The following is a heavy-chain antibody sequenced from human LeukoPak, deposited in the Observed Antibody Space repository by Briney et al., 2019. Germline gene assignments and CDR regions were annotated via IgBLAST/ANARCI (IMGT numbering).Heavy chain of an antibody. D-gene: IGHD2-15*01. CDR3: ARDDGSYYFDY. J-gene: IGHJ4*02. Sequence: GGSLRLSCAASGFTFSIYSMNWVRQAPGKGLEWVSSISSSSSYIYYADSVKGRFTISRDNAKNSLYLQMNSLRAEDTAVYYCARDDGSYYFDYWGQGTLVTVSS. CDR2: ISSSSSYI. V-gene: IGHV3-21*01. CDR1: GFTFSIYS.